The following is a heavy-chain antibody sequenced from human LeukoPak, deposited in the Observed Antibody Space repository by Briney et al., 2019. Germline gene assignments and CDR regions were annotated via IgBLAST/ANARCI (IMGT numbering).Heavy chain of an antibody. D-gene: IGHD3-10*01. CDR3: ARDRSGVSYY. V-gene: IGHV3-21*06. J-gene: IGHJ4*02. CDR1: GFSFSTYD. Sequence: PGGSLRLSCAASGFSFSTYDINWVRQAPGKGLEWVSSISGSGDYIYYADSVKGRFTISRDNAKNSLFLQMDSLRAEDTAVYYCARDRSGVSYYWGQGTLVTVSS. CDR2: ISGSGDYI.